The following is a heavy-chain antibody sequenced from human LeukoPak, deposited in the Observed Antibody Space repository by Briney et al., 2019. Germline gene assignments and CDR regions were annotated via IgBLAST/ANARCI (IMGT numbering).Heavy chain of an antibody. Sequence: GGSLRLSCAASGFTVSSNYMSWVRQALGKGLEWVSVIYSGGSTYYADSVKGRFTISRDNSKNTLYLQMNSLRAEDTAVYYCARGSTRIAVAVVWGQGTLVTVSS. V-gene: IGHV3-66*02. CDR3: ARGSTRIAVAVV. J-gene: IGHJ4*02. CDR2: IYSGGST. CDR1: GFTVSSNY. D-gene: IGHD6-19*01.